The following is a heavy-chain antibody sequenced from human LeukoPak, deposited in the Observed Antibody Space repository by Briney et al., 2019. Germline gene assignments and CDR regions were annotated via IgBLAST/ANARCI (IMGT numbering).Heavy chain of an antibody. CDR1: GGSISSYY. CDR3: ARDRDSSGYYGGYFDY. D-gene: IGHD3-22*01. CDR2: IYYSGST. J-gene: IGHJ4*02. V-gene: IGHV4-59*01. Sequence: PSETLSLTCTVSGGSISSYYWSWIRQPPGKGLEWIGYIYYSGSTNYNPSLKSRVTISVDTSKNQFSLKLSSVTAADTAVYYCARDRDSSGYYGGYFDYWGQGTLVTVSS.